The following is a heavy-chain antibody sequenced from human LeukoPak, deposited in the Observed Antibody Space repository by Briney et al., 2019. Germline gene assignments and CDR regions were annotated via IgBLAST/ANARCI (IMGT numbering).Heavy chain of an antibody. Sequence: SQTLSLTCTVSGGSISSGGYYWSWIRQPPGKGLEWIGYIYHSGSTYYSPSLKSRVTISVDRSKNQFSLKLSSVTAADTAVYYCARGRYSGSYCDYWGQGTLVTVSS. D-gene: IGHD1-26*01. V-gene: IGHV4-30-2*01. J-gene: IGHJ4*02. CDR1: GGSISSGGYY. CDR2: IYHSGST. CDR3: ARGRYSGSYCDY.